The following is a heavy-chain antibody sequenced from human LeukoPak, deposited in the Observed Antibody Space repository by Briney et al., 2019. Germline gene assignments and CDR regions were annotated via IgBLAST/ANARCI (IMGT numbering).Heavy chain of an antibody. V-gene: IGHV1-69*06. D-gene: IGHD3-10*01. CDR3: ASERGGVTHFDY. CDR1: GGTFSSYA. CDR2: IIPIFGTA. Sequence: SVKVSCKASGGTFSSYAISRVRQAPGQGLEWMGGIIPIFGTANYAQKFQGRVTITADKSTSTAYMELSSLRSEDTAVYYCASERGGVTHFDYWGQGTLVTVSS. J-gene: IGHJ4*02.